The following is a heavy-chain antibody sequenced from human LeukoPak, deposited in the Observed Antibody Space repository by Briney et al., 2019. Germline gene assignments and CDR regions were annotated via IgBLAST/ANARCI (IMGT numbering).Heavy chain of an antibody. J-gene: IGHJ4*02. CDR2: IYPGDSDT. V-gene: IGHV5-51*01. CDR1: GYSFTSYW. CDR3: ARHPYSSSKKYYFDY. Sequence: GESLKISCKGSGYSFTSYWIGWVRQMPGKGLEWMGIIYPGDSDTRYSPSFQGQVTISADKSISTAYLQWSSLKASDTAMYYCARHPYSSSKKYYFDYWGQGTLVTVSS. D-gene: IGHD6-6*01.